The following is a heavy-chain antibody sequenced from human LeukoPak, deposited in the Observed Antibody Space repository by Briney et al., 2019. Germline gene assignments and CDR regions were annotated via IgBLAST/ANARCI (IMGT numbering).Heavy chain of an antibody. V-gene: IGHV3-21*01. CDR1: GFTFSSYT. J-gene: IGHJ5*02. D-gene: IGHD3-9*01. CDR3: ARVLSGTLTFDH. CDR2: ITSSGSYI. Sequence: GGSLRLSCAASGFTFSSYTMNWVRQAPGKGLEWVSSITSSGSYIYYVDSAKGRFTISRDNAKNSLFLQMNSLRAEDTAVYYCARVLSGTLTFDHWGQGTLVAVSS.